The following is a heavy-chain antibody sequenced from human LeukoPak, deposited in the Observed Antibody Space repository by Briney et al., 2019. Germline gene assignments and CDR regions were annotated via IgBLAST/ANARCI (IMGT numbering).Heavy chain of an antibody. CDR1: GFTYRRYS. V-gene: IGHV3-21*06. CDR3: AKESPEFDF. J-gene: IGHJ4*02. Sequence: GGSLRLSCVASGFTYRRYSMSWVRQAPGKGLEWVSTISSGSDYIYHADSVRGRFTISRDNARNSLYLQMNSLRAEDTAVYYCAKESPEFDFWGQGTLVTVSS. CDR2: ISSGSDYI.